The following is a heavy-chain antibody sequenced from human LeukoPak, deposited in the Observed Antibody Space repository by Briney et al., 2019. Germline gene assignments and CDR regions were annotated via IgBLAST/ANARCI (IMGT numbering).Heavy chain of an antibody. CDR2: ISTGSTYI. CDR1: GFTFSSYA. D-gene: IGHD3-22*01. J-gene: IGHJ4*02. Sequence: PGGSLRLSCAASGFTFSSYAMSWVRQAPGKGREWVSSISTGSTYIHYADSVKGRFTISRDNAKNSLYLQMNSLKAEDTAVYYCARDRLGSDYESSGGFDYWGQGTLLTVSS. V-gene: IGHV3-21*01. CDR3: ARDRLGSDYESSGGFDY.